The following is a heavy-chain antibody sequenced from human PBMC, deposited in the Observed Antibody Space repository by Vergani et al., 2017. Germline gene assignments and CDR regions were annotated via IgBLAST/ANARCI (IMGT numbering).Heavy chain of an antibody. J-gene: IGHJ4*02. CDR1: GFTFSSYG. Sequence: QVQLVESGGGVVQPGRSLRLSCAASGFTFSSYGMHWVRQAPGKGLEWVAVIWYDGSNKYYADSVKGRFTISRDNSKNTLYLQMNSLRAEDTAVYYCARDRIAAAGNLDYWGQGTLVTGSS. D-gene: IGHD6-13*01. CDR3: ARDRIAAAGNLDY. V-gene: IGHV3-33*01. CDR2: IWYDGSNK.